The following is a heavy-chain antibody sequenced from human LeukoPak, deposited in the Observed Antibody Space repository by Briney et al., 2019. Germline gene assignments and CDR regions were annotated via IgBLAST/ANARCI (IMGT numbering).Heavy chain of an antibody. Sequence: GGSLRLSCAASGFTFSNYWISWVRQAPGKGLEWLANIKQDGSEKYYVDSVKGRFTISRDNAKNSVHLQMNSLRAEDTAVYYCAKGDVLLWFGELSLFDYWGQGTLVTVSS. J-gene: IGHJ4*02. CDR1: GFTFSNYW. CDR3: AKGDVLLWFGELSLFDY. V-gene: IGHV3-7*01. D-gene: IGHD3-10*01. CDR2: IKQDGSEK.